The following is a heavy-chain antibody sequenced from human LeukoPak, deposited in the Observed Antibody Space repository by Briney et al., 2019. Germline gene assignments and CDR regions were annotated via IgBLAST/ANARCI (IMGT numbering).Heavy chain of an antibody. CDR2: IYYSGST. Sequence: SETLSLTCTVSGGSISSSSYYWGWIRQPPGKGLEWIGSIYYSGSTYYNPSLKSRVTISVDTSKNQFSLKLSSVTAADTAVYYCARGYCSGDSCHASKIPYDYWGQGTLVTVSS. CDR3: ARGYCSGDSCHASKIPYDY. J-gene: IGHJ4*02. CDR1: GGSISSSSYY. D-gene: IGHD2-15*01. V-gene: IGHV4-39*01.